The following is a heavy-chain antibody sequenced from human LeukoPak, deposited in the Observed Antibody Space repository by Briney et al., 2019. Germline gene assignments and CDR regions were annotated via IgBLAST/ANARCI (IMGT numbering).Heavy chain of an antibody. CDR1: GGSISSSSYY. Sequence: PSETLSLTCTVSGGSISSSSYYWGWIRQPPGKGLEWIGSIYYSGSTYYNPSLKSRVTISVDTSRNQFSLKLSSVTAADTAVYYCARMFGELPYYFDYWGQGTLVTVSS. J-gene: IGHJ4*02. V-gene: IGHV4-39*01. CDR2: IYYSGST. CDR3: ARMFGELPYYFDY. D-gene: IGHD3-10*02.